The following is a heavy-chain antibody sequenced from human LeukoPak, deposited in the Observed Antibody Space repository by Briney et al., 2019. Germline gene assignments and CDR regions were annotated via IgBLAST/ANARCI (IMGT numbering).Heavy chain of an antibody. V-gene: IGHV3-21*01. D-gene: IGHD3-3*01. CDR3: ARDGITIFPPSDYYGMDV. J-gene: IGHJ6*02. Sequence: PGGSLRLSCAASGFTFSSYSMNWVRQAPGKGLEWVSSISSSSSYIYYADSVKGRFTISRDNAKNSLYLQMNSLRAEDTAVYYCARDGITIFPPSDYYGMDVWGQGTTSPSP. CDR1: GFTFSSYS. CDR2: ISSSSSYI.